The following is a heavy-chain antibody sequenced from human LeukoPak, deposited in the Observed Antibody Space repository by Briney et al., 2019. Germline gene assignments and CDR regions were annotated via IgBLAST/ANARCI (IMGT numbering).Heavy chain of an antibody. V-gene: IGHV3-23*01. CDR1: GFTSSSFT. Sequence: PGGSLRLSCAASGFTSSSFTMNWVRQTPGKGLEWVSSVSGSGENTYYADSVKGRFTISRDNSKNTLYLHMNSLSREDAAIYYCARRGGSSGWGAFGAWGPGTVVTVSS. J-gene: IGHJ3*01. D-gene: IGHD6-19*01. CDR3: ARRGGSSGWGAFGA. CDR2: VSGSGENT.